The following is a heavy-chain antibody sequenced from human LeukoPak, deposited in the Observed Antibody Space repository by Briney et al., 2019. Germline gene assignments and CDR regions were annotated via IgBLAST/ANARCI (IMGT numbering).Heavy chain of an antibody. CDR3: AKDYFDSSGYYWDY. J-gene: IGHJ4*02. CDR1: GFTFRNYA. CDR2: ISGSGGST. Sequence: GGSLRLSCAASGFTFRNYAMSWVRQAPGKGLEWVSVISGSGGSTHYADSVKGRFTISRDNSKNTVYLQMNSLRAEDTAVYYCAKDYFDSSGYYWDYWGQGTLVTVSS. D-gene: IGHD3-22*01. V-gene: IGHV3-23*01.